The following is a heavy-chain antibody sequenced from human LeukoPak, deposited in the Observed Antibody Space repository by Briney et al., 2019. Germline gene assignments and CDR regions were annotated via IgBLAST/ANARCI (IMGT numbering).Heavy chain of an antibody. V-gene: IGHV3-23*01. CDR1: GFTFSSYA. D-gene: IGHD2-15*01. CDR3: AKDSGIAVVVAATAAPNWFDP. CDR2: ISGSGGST. Sequence: TGGSLRLSCAASGFTFSSYAMSWVPQAPGKGLEWVSAISGSGGSTYYADSVKGRFTISRDNSKNTLYLQMNSLRAEDTAVYYCAKDSGIAVVVAATAAPNWFDPWGQGTLVTVSS. J-gene: IGHJ5*02.